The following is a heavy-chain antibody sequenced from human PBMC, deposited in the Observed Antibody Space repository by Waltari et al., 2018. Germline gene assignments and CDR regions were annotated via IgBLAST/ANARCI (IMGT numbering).Heavy chain of an antibody. Sequence: EVQLVESGGGLVQPGGSLRLSCAASGFTFSSYWMSWVRQAPGKGLEWVANIKQDGSEKYYVDSVKGRFTISRDNAKNSLYLQMNSLRAEDTAVYYCAREGRLERFDYYYYGMDVWGQGTTVTVSS. J-gene: IGHJ6*02. D-gene: IGHD5-12*01. CDR1: GFTFSSYW. V-gene: IGHV3-7*04. CDR2: IKQDGSEK. CDR3: AREGRLERFDYYYYGMDV.